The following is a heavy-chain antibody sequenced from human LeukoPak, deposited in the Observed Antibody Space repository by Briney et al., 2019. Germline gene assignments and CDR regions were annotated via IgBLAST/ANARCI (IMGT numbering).Heavy chain of an antibody. CDR1: GFTFSSHA. J-gene: IGHJ4*02. CDR2: ISYDGSNK. Sequence: GGSLRLSCAASGFTFSSHAMHWVRQAPGKGLEWVAVISYDGSNKYYADSVKGRFTISRDNSKNTLYLQMNSLRAEDTAVYYCARAGGGNSMDYWGQGTLVTVSS. D-gene: IGHD4-23*01. V-gene: IGHV3-30-3*01. CDR3: ARAGGGNSMDY.